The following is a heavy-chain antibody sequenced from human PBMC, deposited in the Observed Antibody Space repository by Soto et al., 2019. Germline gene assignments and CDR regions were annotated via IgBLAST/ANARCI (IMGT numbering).Heavy chain of an antibody. CDR3: AKKPNGSDS. CDR1: GLTFSRHA. V-gene: IGHV3-23*01. CDR2: ISDSSTST. Sequence: PGGSLRLSCAASGLTFSRHAMAWVRQAPGKGLEWVSSISDSSTSTYYADSVKGRFTISKDNSKNMLYLQMNSLRADDTAVYYCAKKPNGSDSWGQGTLVTVSS. D-gene: IGHD6-25*01. J-gene: IGHJ5*01.